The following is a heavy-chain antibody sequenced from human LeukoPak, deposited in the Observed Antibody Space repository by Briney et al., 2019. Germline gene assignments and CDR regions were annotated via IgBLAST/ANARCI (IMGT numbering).Heavy chain of an antibody. CDR1: GGSISSGGYY. Sequence: SQTLSLTCTVSGGSISSGGYYWSWIRQPPGKGLEWIGYIYHSGSTYYNPSLKSRVTISVDTSKNQFSLKLSSVTAADTAVYYCASSRDSSSWYLPYDYWGQGTLVTVSS. J-gene: IGHJ4*02. V-gene: IGHV4-30-2*01. D-gene: IGHD6-13*01. CDR2: IYHSGST. CDR3: ASSRDSSSWYLPYDY.